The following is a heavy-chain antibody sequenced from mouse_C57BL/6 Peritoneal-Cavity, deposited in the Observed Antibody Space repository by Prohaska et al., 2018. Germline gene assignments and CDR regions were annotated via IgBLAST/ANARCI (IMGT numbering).Heavy chain of an antibody. V-gene: IGHV1-55*01. CDR3: ANYYGRDWYFDV. D-gene: IGHD1-1*01. J-gene: IGHJ1*03. CDR2: IYPGSGST. CDR1: GYTFTSYW. Sequence: QVQLQQPGAELVKPGASVKMSCKASGYTFTSYWITWVQQRPGQGLEWIGDIYPGSGSTKYNEKFKSKATLTVDTSSSTAYMQLSSLTSEDSAVYYCANYYGRDWYFDVWGTGTTVTVSS.